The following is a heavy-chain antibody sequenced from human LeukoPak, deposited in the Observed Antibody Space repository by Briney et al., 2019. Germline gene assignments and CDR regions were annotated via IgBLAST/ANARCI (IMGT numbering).Heavy chain of an antibody. J-gene: IGHJ4*02. V-gene: IGHV3-74*01. Sequence: GGSLRLSCAASGFTFSTYWMHWVRQAPGKGLVWVSRINSDGSSTTYADSVKGRFTISRDNAKNTLYLQMNSLRAEDTAVYYCASHYRSRWYGFDYWGQGTLVTVSS. CDR1: GFTFSTYW. CDR2: INSDGSST. D-gene: IGHD6-19*01. CDR3: ASHYRSRWYGFDY.